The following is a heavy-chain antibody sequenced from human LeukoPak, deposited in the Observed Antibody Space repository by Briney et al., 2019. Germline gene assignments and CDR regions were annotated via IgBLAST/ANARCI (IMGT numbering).Heavy chain of an antibody. CDR3: ATIKRGSIFGYFDF. Sequence: PGGPLRLSCAASGFTFSDYYMSWIRQAPGKGLEWIGYLYDSDGSKDNPSLKSRATLSADTSKNQFSLRLSSVTAADTAVYYCATIKRGSIFGYFDFWGQGIPVTVSS. CDR2: LYDSDGS. D-gene: IGHD5-18*01. J-gene: IGHJ4*02. V-gene: IGHV4-59*03. CDR1: GFTFSDYY.